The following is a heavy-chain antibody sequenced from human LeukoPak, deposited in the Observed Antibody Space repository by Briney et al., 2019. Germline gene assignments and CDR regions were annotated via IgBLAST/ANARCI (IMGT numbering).Heavy chain of an antibody. Sequence: ASGKASCKASGYTFTGYYMHWVRQAPGQGHERMGRINPITGGTNYAHTSQGRVTMTRDSSIGTAYRELRRLRADDTAVYYCASFVIGGKGEMATIASYYGGQGRLVTVSA. CDR1: GYTFTGYY. V-gene: IGHV1-2*06. D-gene: IGHD5-24*01. CDR3: ASFVIGGKGEMATIASYY. CDR2: INPITGGT. J-gene: IGHJ4*02.